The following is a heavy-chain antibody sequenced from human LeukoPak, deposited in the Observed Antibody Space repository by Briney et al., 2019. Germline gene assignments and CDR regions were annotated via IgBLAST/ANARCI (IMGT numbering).Heavy chain of an antibody. V-gene: IGHV3-23*01. Sequence: PGGSLRLSCNASGFTLSNYAMTWVRQGPRKGLEWVSAISVTGNTYHAESLEGRFTISRDNSKDTLYLQMRSLRAEGAGVYYCAKAPVTTCLGAYCYPFDLWGQGTQVTVSS. CDR3: AKAPVTTCLGAYCYPFDL. J-gene: IGHJ4*02. CDR1: GFTLSNYA. D-gene: IGHD2-21*01. CDR2: ISVTGNT.